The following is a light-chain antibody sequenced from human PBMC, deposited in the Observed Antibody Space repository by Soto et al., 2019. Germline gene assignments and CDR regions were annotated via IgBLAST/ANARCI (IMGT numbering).Light chain of an antibody. V-gene: IGLV6-57*04. J-gene: IGLJ2*01. CDR2: EDN. CDR3: QSYGSSNQV. Sequence: NFMLTQPHSVSESPGKTVTISCTRSSGSIASNYVQWYQQRPGSAPTTVIYEDNQRPSGVPDRFSGSIDSSSNSASLTISGLKTEYEADYYCQSYGSSNQVFGGGTKLTVL. CDR1: SGSIASNY.